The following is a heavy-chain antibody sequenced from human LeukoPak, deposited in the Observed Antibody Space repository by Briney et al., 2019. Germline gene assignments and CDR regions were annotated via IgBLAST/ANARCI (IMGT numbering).Heavy chain of an antibody. CDR1: GGTFSSYA. CDR2: IIPIFGTA. Sequence: GASVKVSCKASGGTFSSYAISWVRQAPGQGLEWMGGIIPIFGTANYAQKFQGRVTITTDESTSTAYMELSSLRSEDTAVYYCARVGQWSIAAPSWFDPWGQGTLVTVSS. D-gene: IGHD6-6*01. CDR3: ARVGQWSIAAPSWFDP. V-gene: IGHV1-69*05. J-gene: IGHJ5*02.